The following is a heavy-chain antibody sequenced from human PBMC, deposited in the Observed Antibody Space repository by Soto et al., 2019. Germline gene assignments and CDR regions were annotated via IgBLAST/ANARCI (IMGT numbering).Heavy chain of an antibody. J-gene: IGHJ6*03. D-gene: IGHD6-13*01. CDR1: GFTFISYG. Sequence: GGSLRLSCAASGFTFISYGMHLVRQAPGKGLEGVAVIWYDGSNKYYADSVKGRFTISRDNSKNPLYLQMNSLRAEDTAVYYCARDPAAGTNYYYYMDVWGKGTTVTV. V-gene: IGHV3-33*01. CDR2: IWYDGSNK. CDR3: ARDPAAGTNYYYYMDV.